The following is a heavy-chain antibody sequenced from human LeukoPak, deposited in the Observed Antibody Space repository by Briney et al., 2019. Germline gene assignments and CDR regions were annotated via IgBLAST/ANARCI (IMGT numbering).Heavy chain of an antibody. V-gene: IGHV3-66*01. D-gene: IGHD6-19*01. CDR3: ARIWYSSGWDYYFDY. CDR2: IYSGGST. J-gene: IGHJ4*02. CDR1: GFTFSNYW. Sequence: PGGSLRLSCAASGFTFSNYWMTWVRQAPGKGLEWVSLIYSGGSTYYADSVKGRFTISRDNSKNTLYLQMNSLRAEDTAVYYCARIWYSSGWDYYFDYWGQGTLVTVSS.